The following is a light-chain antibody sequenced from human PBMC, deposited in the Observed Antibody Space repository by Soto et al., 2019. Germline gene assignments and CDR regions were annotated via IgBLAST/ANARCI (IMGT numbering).Light chain of an antibody. Sequence: DIQMTQSPSTLSASVGDRVTITCRASQSISSWLAWYQQKPGKXPXXLIYKASSLESGVPSRFSGSGSGTDFTLTISSLQPDDFATYYCQQYNSYRTFGQGTKVDIK. CDR3: QQYNSYRT. V-gene: IGKV1-5*03. J-gene: IGKJ1*01. CDR2: KAS. CDR1: QSISSW.